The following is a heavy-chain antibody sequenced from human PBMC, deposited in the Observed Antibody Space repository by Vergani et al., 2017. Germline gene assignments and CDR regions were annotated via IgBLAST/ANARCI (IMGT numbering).Heavy chain of an antibody. CDR2: VSFRGDT. CDR1: GGSMSGYY. Sequence: QVRLQESGPGLVKPSETLSLTCSVSGGSMSGYYWSWIRQPPGNELEWMGYVSFRGDTLYDPSVKGRMTISLNTSSNQFSLYLTSVTAADTAVYYCARSRIYYGAGSPHYWGQGTLVTVSS. CDR3: ARSRIYYGAGSPHY. V-gene: IGHV4-59*01. J-gene: IGHJ4*02. D-gene: IGHD3-10*01.